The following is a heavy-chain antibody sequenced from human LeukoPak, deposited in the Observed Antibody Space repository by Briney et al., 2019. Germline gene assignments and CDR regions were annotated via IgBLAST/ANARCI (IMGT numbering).Heavy chain of an antibody. CDR2: INPKSGGT. CDR1: GYTFTNYY. V-gene: IGHV1-2*02. Sequence: ASVKVSCKASGYTFTNYYMHWVRQAPGLGFEWMGWINPKSGGTSYPQKFQGRLTMTRDTSISTAYMELSRLRSDDTAVYYCARSFEVRWSLHQLPHWGQGTPGHRLL. CDR3: ARSFEVRWSLHQLPH. J-gene: IGHJ4*01. D-gene: IGHD3-9*01.